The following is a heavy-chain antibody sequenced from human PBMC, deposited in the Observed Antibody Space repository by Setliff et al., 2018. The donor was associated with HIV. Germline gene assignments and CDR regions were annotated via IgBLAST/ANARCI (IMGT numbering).Heavy chain of an antibody. Sequence: GGSLRLSCAASGFPFSNYAMSWVRQAPGKGLEWVSAISSGGGTYYADFVKGRFTISRDNARNSLSLQMNSLGADDTAVYYCVRVAYEYIYGYNNYYYMDVWGKGTTVTVSS. V-gene: IGHV3-23*01. CDR1: GFPFSNYA. D-gene: IGHD5-18*01. J-gene: IGHJ6*03. CDR3: VRVAYEYIYGYNNYYYMDV. CDR2: ISSGGGT.